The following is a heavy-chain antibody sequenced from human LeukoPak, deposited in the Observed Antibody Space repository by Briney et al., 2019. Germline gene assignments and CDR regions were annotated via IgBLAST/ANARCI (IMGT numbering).Heavy chain of an antibody. D-gene: IGHD3-22*01. CDR1: GITLSNYG. J-gene: IGHJ4*02. Sequence: GGSLRLSCAVSGITLSNYGVSWVRQAPGKGREWVAGIRDSGGSTNYADSVKGRFPISRDNPKNTLYLQMNSLRAEDTAVYFCARRGVVIRVILVGFHKEAFYFDSWGQGALVTVSS. CDR2: IRDSGGST. V-gene: IGHV3-23*01. CDR3: ARRGVVIRVILVGFHKEAFYFDS.